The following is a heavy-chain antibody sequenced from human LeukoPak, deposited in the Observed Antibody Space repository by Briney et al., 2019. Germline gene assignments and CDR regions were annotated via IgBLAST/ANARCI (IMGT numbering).Heavy chain of an antibody. CDR1: GFIFSNYW. Sequence: PGGSLRLSCAASGFIFSNYWMHWVRQAPGKGLVWVSRINSDDSRISYADSVKGRFTISRDNAENTLYLQMNSLTAEDTSVYYCARDRGALDYWGQGTLVTVSS. CDR2: INSDDSRI. D-gene: IGHD3-10*01. J-gene: IGHJ4*02. CDR3: ARDRGALDY. V-gene: IGHV3-74*01.